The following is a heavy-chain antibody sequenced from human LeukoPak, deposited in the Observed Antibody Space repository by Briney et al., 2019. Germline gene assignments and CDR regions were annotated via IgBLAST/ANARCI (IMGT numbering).Heavy chain of an antibody. CDR1: GFTFSSYA. CDR3: ATDMSAGGLDY. D-gene: IGHD3-16*01. J-gene: IGHJ4*02. Sequence: QPGGSLRLSCAASGFTFSSYAMSWVRQAPGKGLEWVSAISGSGGSTYYADSVKGRFTISRDNSKNTLYLQMSSLRAEDTALYYCATDMSAGGLDYWGQGTLVTVSS. CDR2: ISGSGGST. V-gene: IGHV3-23*01.